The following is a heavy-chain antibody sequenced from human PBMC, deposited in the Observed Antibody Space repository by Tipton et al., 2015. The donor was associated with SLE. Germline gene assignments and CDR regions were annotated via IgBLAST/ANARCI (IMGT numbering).Heavy chain of an antibody. CDR3: ARLGIAVAGPTDY. Sequence: LRLSCTVSGGSISSSSYYWGWTRQPPGKGLEWIGSIYYSGSTYYNPSLKSRVTISVDTSKNQFSLKLSSATAADTAVYYCARLGIAVAGPTDYWGQGTLVTVSS. J-gene: IGHJ4*02. D-gene: IGHD6-19*01. CDR1: GGSISSSSYY. CDR2: IYYSGST. V-gene: IGHV4-39*07.